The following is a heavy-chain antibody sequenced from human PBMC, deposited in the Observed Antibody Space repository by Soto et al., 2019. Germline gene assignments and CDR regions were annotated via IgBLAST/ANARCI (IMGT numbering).Heavy chain of an antibody. J-gene: IGHJ4*02. V-gene: IGHV4-31*03. CDR1: NGPISSSGHY. Sequence: SETLSLTCTVSNGPISSSGHYWSWIRQLPGKGLEWIGYIYHSGGAYYNPSLQRRLTISLDTSRNLFSLKLNSVTAADTAVYYCARGGQDFWSGPFNYWGQGALVTVSS. D-gene: IGHD3-3*01. CDR2: IYHSGGA. CDR3: ARGGQDFWSGPFNY.